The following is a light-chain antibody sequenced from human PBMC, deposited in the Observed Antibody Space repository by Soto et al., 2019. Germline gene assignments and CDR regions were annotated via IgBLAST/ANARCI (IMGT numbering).Light chain of an antibody. Sequence: AVQLTQSPSSLSASVGDSVTITCRASQGIRTDLGWYQQRPGTAPKLLIYAASNLQSGVPSRFSGSGFGTDFSLTIRSLQPEDSAIYFCLQNYNHPITFDQGTRLEI. CDR2: AAS. J-gene: IGKJ5*01. CDR1: QGIRTD. CDR3: LQNYNHPIT. V-gene: IGKV1-6*02.